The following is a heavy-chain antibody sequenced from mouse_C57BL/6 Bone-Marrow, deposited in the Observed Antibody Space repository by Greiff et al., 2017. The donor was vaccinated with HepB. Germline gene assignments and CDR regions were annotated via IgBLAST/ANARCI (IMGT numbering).Heavy chain of an antibody. Sequence: VQLQQSGAELVRPGASVTLSCKASGYTFTDYEMHWVKQTPVHGLEWIGAIDPETGGTAYNQKFKGKAILTADKSSSTAYMERRRLTSEDSEVYNSTRGGGDIEYWGQGTTLTVSS. CDR2: IDPETGGT. CDR1: GYTFTDYE. CDR3: TRGGGDIEY. D-gene: IGHD3-3*01. V-gene: IGHV1-15*01. J-gene: IGHJ2*01.